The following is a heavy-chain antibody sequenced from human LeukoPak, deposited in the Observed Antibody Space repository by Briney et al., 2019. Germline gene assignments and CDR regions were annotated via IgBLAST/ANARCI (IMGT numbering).Heavy chain of an antibody. CDR2: ISSSSSTI. Sequence: GGTLRLSCAASGFTFSNYSMNWVRQAPGKGLEWVSYISSSSSTIYYADSVKGRFTISRDNAKNSLYLQMNSLRAEDTAVYYCARDNGGYDWDYWGQGTLVTVSS. D-gene: IGHD5-12*01. CDR1: GFTFSNYS. V-gene: IGHV3-48*01. CDR3: ARDNGGYDWDY. J-gene: IGHJ4*02.